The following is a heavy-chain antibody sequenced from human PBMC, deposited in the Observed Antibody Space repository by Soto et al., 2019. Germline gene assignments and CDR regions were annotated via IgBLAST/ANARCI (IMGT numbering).Heavy chain of an antibody. CDR3: ARDLEYSGSGGGFDY. CDR2: IYYSGST. D-gene: IGHD1-26*01. Sequence: QVQLQESGPGLVKPSETLSLTCTVSGGSISSYYWSWIRQPPGKGLEWIGYIYYSGSTNYNPSLKSRVTISVDTSKNQFSLKLSSVTAADTAVYYCARDLEYSGSGGGFDYWGQGTLVTVSS. J-gene: IGHJ4*02. CDR1: GGSISSYY. V-gene: IGHV4-59*01.